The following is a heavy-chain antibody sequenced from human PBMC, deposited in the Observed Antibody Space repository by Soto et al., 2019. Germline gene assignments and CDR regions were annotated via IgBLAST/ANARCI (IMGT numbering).Heavy chain of an antibody. J-gene: IGHJ1*01. CDR3: AKDPRGWLSLPEYFQH. CDR1: GFTFSSYS. CDR2: ISSSSSTI. D-gene: IGHD5-12*01. Sequence: GGSLRLSCASSGFTFSSYSMNWVRQAPGKGLEWVSYISSSSSTIYYADSVKGRFTISRDNSKNTLYLQMNSLRAEDTAVYYCAKDPRGWLSLPEYFQHWGQGTLVTVSS. V-gene: IGHV3-48*01.